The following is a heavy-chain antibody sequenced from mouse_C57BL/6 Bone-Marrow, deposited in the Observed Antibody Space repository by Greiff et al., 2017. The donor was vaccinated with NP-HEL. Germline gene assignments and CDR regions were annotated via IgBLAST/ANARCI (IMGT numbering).Heavy chain of an antibody. V-gene: IGHV1-59*01. CDR1: GYTFTSYW. D-gene: IGHD2-4*01. Sequence: QVQLQQPGAELVRPGTSVKLSCKASGYTFTSYWMHWVKQRPGQGLEWIGVIDPSDSYTNYNQKFKGKATLTVDTSSSTAYMQLSSLTSEDSAVYYCAREVYDYDRGDYWGQGTTLTVSS. CDR2: IDPSDSYT. CDR3: AREVYDYDRGDY. J-gene: IGHJ2*01.